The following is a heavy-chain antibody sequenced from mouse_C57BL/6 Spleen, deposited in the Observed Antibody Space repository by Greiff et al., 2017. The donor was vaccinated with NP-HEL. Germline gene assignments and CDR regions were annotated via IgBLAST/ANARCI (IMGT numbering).Heavy chain of an antibody. J-gene: IGHJ2*01. CDR2: ISYDGSN. CDR3: ASYYDDDFDY. V-gene: IGHV3-6*01. CDR1: GYSITSGYY. D-gene: IGHD1-1*01. Sequence: EVKLVESGPGLVKPSQSLSLTCSVTGYSITSGYYWNWIRQFPGNKLEWMGYISYDGSNNYNPSLKNRISITRDTSKNQFFLKLNSVTTEDTATYYCASYYDDDFDYWGQGTTLTVSS.